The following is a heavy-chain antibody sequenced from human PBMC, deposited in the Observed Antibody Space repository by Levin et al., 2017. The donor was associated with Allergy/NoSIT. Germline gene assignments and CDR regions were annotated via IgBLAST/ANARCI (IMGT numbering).Heavy chain of an antibody. J-gene: IGHJ2*01. CDR1: GFTFSNDW. V-gene: IGHV3-7*01. CDR3: ARDVGGGLFDL. Sequence: QAGGSLRLSCAASGFTFSNDWMTWVRHSPGKGLEWITNINQDESVRNYVDSVRGRFTISRDNAKNSLSLQMNSLRVDDTAVYYCARDVGGGLFDLWGRGTPVTVSS. D-gene: IGHD3-16*01. CDR2: INQDESVR.